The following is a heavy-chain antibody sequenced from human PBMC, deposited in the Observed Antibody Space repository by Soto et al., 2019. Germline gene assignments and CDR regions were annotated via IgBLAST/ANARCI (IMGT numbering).Heavy chain of an antibody. CDR3: ASRDPGTSVDY. Sequence: SETLSLTCTVSGGSISTADYYWSWIRQPPGKALEWIGYIYYSGSTYYNPSLKSRVTISLDKSENQFSLKVTSLTAADTAVYYCASRDPGTSVDYCGQGTLVTVSS. D-gene: IGHD1-7*01. V-gene: IGHV4-30-4*01. CDR1: GGSISTADYY. CDR2: IYYSGST. J-gene: IGHJ4*02.